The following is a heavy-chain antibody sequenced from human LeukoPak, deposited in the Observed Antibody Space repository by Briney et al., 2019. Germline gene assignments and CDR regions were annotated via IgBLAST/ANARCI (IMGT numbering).Heavy chain of an antibody. J-gene: IGHJ4*02. CDR3: ARDSRGILGY. D-gene: IGHD2-21*01. CDR2: ISSSGSTI. Sequence: PGGSLRLSCAASGFTFSSYEMNWVRQAPGKGLEWVSYISSSGSTIDYADSVKGRFTISRDNAKNSLYLQMNSLRAEDTAVYYCARDSRGILGYWGQGTLVTVSS. V-gene: IGHV3-48*03. CDR1: GFTFSSYE.